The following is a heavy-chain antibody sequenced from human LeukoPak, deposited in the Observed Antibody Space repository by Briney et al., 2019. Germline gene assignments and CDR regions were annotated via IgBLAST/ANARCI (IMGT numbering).Heavy chain of an antibody. CDR2: IYHSGST. CDR1: GYSISSGYY. J-gene: IGHJ4*02. CDR3: ARDIWGSYRPYYFDY. D-gene: IGHD3-16*02. V-gene: IGHV4-38-2*02. Sequence: SETLSLTCTVSGYSISSGYYWGWIRQPPGKGLEWIGSIYHSGSTYYNPSLKSRVTISVDTSKNQFSLKLSSVTAADTAVYYCARDIWGSYRPYYFDYWGQGTLVTVSS.